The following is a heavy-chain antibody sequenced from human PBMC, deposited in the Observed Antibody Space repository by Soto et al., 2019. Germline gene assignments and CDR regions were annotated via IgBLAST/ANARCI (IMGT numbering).Heavy chain of an antibody. CDR3: ARGPELLYSSSLYYFDY. D-gene: IGHD6-6*01. CDR2: IGTAGDT. J-gene: IGHJ4*02. Sequence: EVQLVESGGGLVQPGGSLRLSCAASGFTFSSYDMHWVRQATGKGLEWVSAIGTAGDTYYPGSVKGRFTISRENAKNSLYLQMNSLRAGDTAVYYCARGPELLYSSSLYYFDYWGQGTLVTVSS. V-gene: IGHV3-13*01. CDR1: GFTFSSYD.